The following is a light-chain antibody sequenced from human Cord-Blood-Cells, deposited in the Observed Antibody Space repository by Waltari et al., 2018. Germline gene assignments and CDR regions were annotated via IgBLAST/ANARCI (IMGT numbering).Light chain of an antibody. J-gene: IGKJ5*01. CDR1: QSVSSC. CDR3: QQRSNWPIT. V-gene: IGKV3-11*01. Sequence: IVLTQSPATLSYPPGEGATLSCRASQSVSSCLAWYQQKPCQAPRLLIYDASNRATDIPSRFSGRGSGTDFTLTISSLEPEDFAVYYCQQRSNWPITFGQGTRLEIK. CDR2: DAS.